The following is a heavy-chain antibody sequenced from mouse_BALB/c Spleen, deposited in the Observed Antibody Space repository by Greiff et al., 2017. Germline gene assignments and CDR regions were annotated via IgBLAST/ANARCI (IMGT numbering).Heavy chain of an antibody. J-gene: IGHJ2*01. CDR1: GYTFTNYW. Sequence: QVQLQQSGAELVRPGTSVKISCKASGYTFTNYWLGWVKQRPGHGLEWIGDIYPGGGYTNYNEKFKGKATLTADTSSSTAYMQLSSLTSEDSAVYYCARSLRYGGSSHDYFDYWGQGTTLTVSS. CDR2: IYPGGGYT. CDR3: ARSLRYGGSSHDYFDY. V-gene: IGHV1-63*02. D-gene: IGHD1-1*01.